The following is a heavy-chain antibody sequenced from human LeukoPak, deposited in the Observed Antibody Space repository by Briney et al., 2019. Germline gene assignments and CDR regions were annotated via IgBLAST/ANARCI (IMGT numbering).Heavy chain of an antibody. CDR2: IKSKTDGETT. D-gene: IGHD1-26*01. J-gene: IGHJ3*02. CDR3: ITDPGEWEPI. V-gene: IGHV3-15*01. CDR1: GLTFTNAW. Sequence: GGSLRLSCATSGLTFTNAWMSWVRQAPGKGLEWVGRIKSKTDGETTDYAAPVKGRFTISRDHSKNTLYLQMNRLKTEDTAVYYCITDPGEWEPIWGQGTMVTVSS.